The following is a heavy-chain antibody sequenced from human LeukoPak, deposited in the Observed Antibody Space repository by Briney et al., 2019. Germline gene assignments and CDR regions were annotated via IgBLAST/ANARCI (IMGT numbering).Heavy chain of an antibody. CDR1: GYTFTSYG. CDR3: ARGGPAASSWSIYFDY. D-gene: IGHD6-13*01. Sequence: ASVKVSFKASGYTFTSYGISWVRPAPGQGLEWMGWISAYNGNTNYAQKLQGRVTMTTDTSTSTAYMELRSLRSDATAVYYCARGGPAASSWSIYFDYWGQGTLVTVSS. V-gene: IGHV1-18*01. CDR2: ISAYNGNT. J-gene: IGHJ4*02.